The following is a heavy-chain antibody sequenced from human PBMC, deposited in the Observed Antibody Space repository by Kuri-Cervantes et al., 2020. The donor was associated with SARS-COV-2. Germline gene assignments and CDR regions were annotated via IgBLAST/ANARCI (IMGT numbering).Heavy chain of an antibody. J-gene: IGHJ2*01. CDR2: ISSSSSTI. CDR1: GFTFSSYS. CDR3: ARVCAIFGVVTTALDL. Sequence: GESLKISCAASGFTFSSYSMNWVRQAPGKGLEWVSYISSSSSTIYYADSVKGRFTISRDNAKNSLYLQMNSLRAEDTAVYYCARVCAIFGVVTTALDLWGRGTLVTVSS. V-gene: IGHV3-48*01. D-gene: IGHD3-3*01.